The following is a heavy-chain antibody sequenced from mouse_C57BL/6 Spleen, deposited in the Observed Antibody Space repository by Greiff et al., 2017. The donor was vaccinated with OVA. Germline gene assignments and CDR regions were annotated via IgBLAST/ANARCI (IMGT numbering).Heavy chain of an antibody. V-gene: IGHV5-4*01. J-gene: IGHJ2*01. CDR3: ARALDYFDD. CDR1: GFTFSSYA. Sequence: EVQLVESGGGLVKPGGSLKLSCAASGFTFSSYAMSWVRQTPEKRLEWVATISDGGSYTYYPDNVKGRFTISRDNAKNNLYLQMSHLKSEDTAMYYCARALDYFDDWGQGTTLTVSS. CDR2: ISDGGSYT.